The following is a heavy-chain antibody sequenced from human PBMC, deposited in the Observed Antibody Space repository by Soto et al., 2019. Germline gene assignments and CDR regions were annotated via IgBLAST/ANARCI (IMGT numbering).Heavy chain of an antibody. D-gene: IGHD2-15*01. V-gene: IGHV1-46*01. CDR2: INPSGGST. Sequence: GASVKVSCKTSEYTFTEYDINWVRQAPGQGLEWMGIINPSGGSTSYAQKFQGRVTMTRDTSTSTVYMELSSLRSEDTAVYYCARVWAFGYCSGGSCYQYYYYGMDVWGQGTTVNVSS. CDR1: EYTFTEYD. CDR3: ARVWAFGYCSGGSCYQYYYYGMDV. J-gene: IGHJ6*01.